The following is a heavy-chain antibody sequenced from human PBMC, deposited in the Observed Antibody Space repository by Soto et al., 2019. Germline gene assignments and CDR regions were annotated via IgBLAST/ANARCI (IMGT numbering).Heavy chain of an antibody. CDR3: ARRGMYYYGSGKLFYGMDV. D-gene: IGHD3-10*01. V-gene: IGHV4-39*01. J-gene: IGHJ6*02. Sequence: PSEPLSPTCTSSGCSISSSRYYWGRIRQPPGKGLERIGSIDYSGSTYYTPSLKSRVPISVDTSKNQLSLKLSSVTAADTAVYYCARRGMYYYGSGKLFYGMDVWGQGTTVT. CDR1: GCSISSSRYY. CDR2: IDYSGST.